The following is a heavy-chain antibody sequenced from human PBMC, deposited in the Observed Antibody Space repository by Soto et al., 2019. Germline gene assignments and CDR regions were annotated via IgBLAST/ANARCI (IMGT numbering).Heavy chain of an antibody. CDR2: IWTDGSYE. Sequence: PGESLKISCAASGFTFSRYGMHWVRQAPGKGLEWVAVIWTDGSYEYYADSVMGRFTISRDNSKNTLYLQMNSLRAEDTAVYYCARAGHDSSGYYYGSLDYWGPGTLVTVSS. CDR1: GFTFSRYG. D-gene: IGHD3-22*01. CDR3: ARAGHDSSGYYYGSLDY. V-gene: IGHV3-33*01. J-gene: IGHJ4*02.